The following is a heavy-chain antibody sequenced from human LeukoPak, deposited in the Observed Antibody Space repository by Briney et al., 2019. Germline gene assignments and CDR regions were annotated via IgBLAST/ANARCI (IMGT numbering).Heavy chain of an antibody. CDR1: GGSISRHF. V-gene: IGHV4-59*11. D-gene: IGHD3-22*01. CDR2: IHYSGRT. CDR3: ARLLDNDSSGDPDTFDM. Sequence: SETLSLTCSVSGGSISRHFWSWIRQPPGKGLDWIAFIHYSGRTKYNPSLQSRVTISIDTSKNNFSLKLTSVTAADTAVYYCARLLDNDSSGDPDTFDMWGQGTVVSVSS. J-gene: IGHJ3*02.